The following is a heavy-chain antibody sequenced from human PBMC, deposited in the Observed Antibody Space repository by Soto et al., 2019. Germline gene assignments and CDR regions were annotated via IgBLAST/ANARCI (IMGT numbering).Heavy chain of an antibody. J-gene: IGHJ2*01. CDR3: ARAPRSLQNWYFDL. CDR1: GFTFSSYG. V-gene: IGHV3-33*01. CDR2: IWYDGSNK. Sequence: QVQLVESGGGVVQPGRSLRLSCAASGFTFSSYGMHWVRQAPGKGPEWVAVIWYDGSNKYYVDSVKGRFTISRDNSKNTLYLQMNTLRAEDTAVYYCARAPRSLQNWYFDLWGRGTLVTVSS. D-gene: IGHD1-1*01.